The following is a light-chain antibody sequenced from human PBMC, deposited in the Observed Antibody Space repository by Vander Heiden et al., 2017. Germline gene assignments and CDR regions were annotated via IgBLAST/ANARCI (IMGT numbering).Light chain of an antibody. CDR3: QLYSDYSWT. Sequence: IQITQPLSTLPASVGDRVPLTRRPSQSISTWLAWYQQKPGKAPKLLIYKASSLESGVPSRFSGSGSGTEFTLTISSLQPDDFATYYCQLYSDYSWTFGQGTKVEIK. V-gene: IGKV1-5*03. J-gene: IGKJ1*01. CDR2: KAS. CDR1: QSISTW.